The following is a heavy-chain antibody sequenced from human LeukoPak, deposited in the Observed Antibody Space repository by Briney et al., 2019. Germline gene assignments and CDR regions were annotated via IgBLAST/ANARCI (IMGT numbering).Heavy chain of an antibody. Sequence: GGSLRLSCTASGFTFSNYYMSWIRQAPGKGLEWVSYISTTSSFTNYADSVKGRFTISRDNAKNSLYLQMNRLRAEDTAVYYCARDLRLTWVGGQGTLVTVSS. CDR1: GFTFSNYY. CDR2: ISTTSSFT. J-gene: IGHJ4*02. D-gene: IGHD2-15*01. CDR3: ARDLRLTWV. V-gene: IGHV3-11*05.